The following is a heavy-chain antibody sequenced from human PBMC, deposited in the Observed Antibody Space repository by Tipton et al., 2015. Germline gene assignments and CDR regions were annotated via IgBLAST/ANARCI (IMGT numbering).Heavy chain of an antibody. Sequence: TLSLTCTVSGGSISSSSYYWAWIRQPPGKGLEWIGSLYFSGSTHYNPSLKSRITISLNTSKNQFSLKMSSVTAADTAVYFCARDLEHGMDVWGQGTTVTVSS. CDR1: GGSISSSSYY. V-gene: IGHV4-39*07. CDR2: LYFSGST. CDR3: ARDLEHGMDV. J-gene: IGHJ6*02.